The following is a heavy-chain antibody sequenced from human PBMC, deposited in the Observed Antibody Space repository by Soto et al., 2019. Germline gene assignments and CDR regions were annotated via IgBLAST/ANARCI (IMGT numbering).Heavy chain of an antibody. Sequence: SETLSLTCTVSDGSISPYSWSWIRQPPGKSLEWIGFISHSGTTKYNPSLQSRLAMSVDMSRGQFSLQLSSVTAAATAVYYCARRREWLQTFLFYGMDVWGQGTAVTVSS. D-gene: IGHD3-3*01. CDR3: ARRREWLQTFLFYGMDV. CDR1: DGSISPYS. CDR2: ISHSGTT. J-gene: IGHJ6*02. V-gene: IGHV4-59*01.